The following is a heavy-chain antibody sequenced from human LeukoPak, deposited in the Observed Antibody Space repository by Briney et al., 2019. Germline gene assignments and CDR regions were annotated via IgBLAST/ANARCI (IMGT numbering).Heavy chain of an antibody. Sequence: SETLSLTCTVSGGSISSYYWSWIRQPPGKGLEWIGYIYYSGSTNYNPSLKSRVTISVDTSKNQFSLKLSSVTAADTAVYYCARHGYYYDSSGYYPFDYWGQGTLVTVSS. V-gene: IGHV4-59*08. J-gene: IGHJ4*02. CDR2: IYYSGST. CDR1: GGSISSYY. D-gene: IGHD3-22*01. CDR3: ARHGYYYDSSGYYPFDY.